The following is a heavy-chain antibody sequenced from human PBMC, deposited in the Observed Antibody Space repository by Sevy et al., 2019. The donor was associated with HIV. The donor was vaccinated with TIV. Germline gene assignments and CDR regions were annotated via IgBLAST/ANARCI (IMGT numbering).Heavy chain of an antibody. CDR1: GFTFSTYW. CDR2: IKQDGSEE. Sequence: GGSLRLSCAASGFTFSTYWMNWVRLAPGKGLEWVANIKQDGSEEYYVDSVRGRFTISRDNAKNSLYLQMNSLRAEDTAVYYCARDAVHYSSSWRFDYWGQGTLVTVSS. D-gene: IGHD6-13*01. V-gene: IGHV3-7*03. CDR3: ARDAVHYSSSWRFDY. J-gene: IGHJ4*02.